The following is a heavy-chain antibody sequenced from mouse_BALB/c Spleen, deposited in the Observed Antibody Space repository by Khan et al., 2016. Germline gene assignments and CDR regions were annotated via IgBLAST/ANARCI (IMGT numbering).Heavy chain of an antibody. CDR2: INSNGGST. CDR1: GFTFSTYA. D-gene: IGHD2-14*01. J-gene: IGHJ4*01. Sequence: EVELVESGGGLVQPGGSLKLSCAASGFTFSTYAMSWVRQTPDKRLELVATINSNGGSTYYPDNVKGRFTISRDNAKHTLYLQMSSLESEDTTMYYCARVRQAVDYWGQGTSVTVSS. CDR3: ARVRQAVDY. V-gene: IGHV5-6-3*01.